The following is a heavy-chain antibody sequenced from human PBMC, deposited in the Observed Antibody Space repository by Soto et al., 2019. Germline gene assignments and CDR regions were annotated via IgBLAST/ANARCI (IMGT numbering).Heavy chain of an antibody. J-gene: IGHJ4*02. CDR3: GRDLSGPIDY. V-gene: IGHV3-74*01. Sequence: PAGSLDLSCAASGFNFINYWMHWVRQAPGEGLVWVSRVKSDDSSTNYADSVKGRFTLSRDNAKNTVYLQMNSLRAEDTAVYYCGRDLSGPIDYWGQGTLVTVSS. CDR2: VKSDDSST. CDR1: GFNFINYW.